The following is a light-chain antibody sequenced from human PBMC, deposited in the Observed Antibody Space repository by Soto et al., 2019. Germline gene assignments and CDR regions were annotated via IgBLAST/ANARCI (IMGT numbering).Light chain of an antibody. V-gene: IGLV1-44*01. CDR3: ATWDDSLHGYV. CDR2: TSN. Sequence: QSVLTQPPSASGTPGQRVTISCSGSNSNIGNNKVHWDQQLPGTAPKLLIYTSNQRPSGVPDRFSGSKSGTSASLAISGLQSEDEADYYCATWDDSLHGYVFGTGTKLTVL. CDR1: NSNIGNNK. J-gene: IGLJ1*01.